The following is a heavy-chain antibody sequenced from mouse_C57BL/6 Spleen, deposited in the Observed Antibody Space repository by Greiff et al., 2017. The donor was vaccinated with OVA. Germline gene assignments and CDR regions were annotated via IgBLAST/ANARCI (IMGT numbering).Heavy chain of an antibody. V-gene: IGHV1-52*01. CDR3: ALYGSSYGYFDV. Sequence: VQLQQSGAELVRPGSSVKLSCKASGYTFTSYWMHWVKQRPIQGLEWIGNIDPSDSETHYNQKFKDKATLTVDKSSSTAYMQLSSLTSEDSAVYYCALYGSSYGYFDVWGTGTTVTVSS. J-gene: IGHJ1*03. CDR1: GYTFTSYW. D-gene: IGHD1-1*01. CDR2: IDPSDSET.